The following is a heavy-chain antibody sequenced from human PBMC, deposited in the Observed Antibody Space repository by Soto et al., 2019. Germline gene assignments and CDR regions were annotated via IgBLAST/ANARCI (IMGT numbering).Heavy chain of an antibody. CDR3: ARISSASSGWRPDY. D-gene: IGHD6-19*01. V-gene: IGHV1-18*04. J-gene: IGHJ4*02. CDR1: GYTFTSNS. Sequence: ASEKVSCQASGYTFTSNSIGWVRQAPGQGLEWMGWINVYNGNTKYAQQLQGRVTLTTDTSTSTAYMDLRSLRSDDTAVYYCARISSASSGWRPDYWGQGTLVT. CDR2: INVYNGNT.